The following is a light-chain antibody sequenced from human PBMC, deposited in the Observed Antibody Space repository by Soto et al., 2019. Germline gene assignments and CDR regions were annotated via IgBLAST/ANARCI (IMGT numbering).Light chain of an antibody. CDR1: QSVSSSY. J-gene: IGKJ1*01. Sequence: EIVLTQSPGTLSLSPGERATLSCRASQSVSSSYLAWYQQKPGQAPRLLIYGASKRATGFPARFSGSGSGTDFTLTISSLQSEDFAVYYCQQYNNWPWTCGQGTKVDI. CDR2: GAS. V-gene: IGKV3-15*01. CDR3: QQYNNWPWT.